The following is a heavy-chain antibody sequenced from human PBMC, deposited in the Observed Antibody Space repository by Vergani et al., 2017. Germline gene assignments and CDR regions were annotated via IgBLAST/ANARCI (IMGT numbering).Heavy chain of an antibody. Sequence: EVQLVQSGAEVKKPGESLRISCKVSGYSFTSYWISWVRQMPGKGLEWMGRIDPSDSYTNYNPSFQGHVTTSADKSISTAYLQWSCLKASDTAMYYCARQVAVAGKGWGPYSNTGMDGWGQGTTVTVYS. J-gene: IGHJ6*02. V-gene: IGHV5-10-1*01. CDR1: GYSFTSYW. CDR2: IDPSDSYT. D-gene: IGHD6-19*01. CDR3: ARQVAVAGKGWGPYSNTGMDG.